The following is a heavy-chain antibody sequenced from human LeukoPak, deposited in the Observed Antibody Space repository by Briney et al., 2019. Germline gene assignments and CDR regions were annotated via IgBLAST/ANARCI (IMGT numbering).Heavy chain of an antibody. CDR2: INPDGRSI. V-gene: IGHV3-74*01. Sequence: GGSLRLSCAASGFTFDDYGMSCVRQAPGKGLVWVSHINPDGRSITYGDSVRGRFTISRDNAKNTLYLQMNNLRGDDTAVYYCSRDAPRTGPWGQGTLVTVSS. D-gene: IGHD1-1*01. CDR3: SRDAPRTGP. CDR1: GFTFDDYG. J-gene: IGHJ5*02.